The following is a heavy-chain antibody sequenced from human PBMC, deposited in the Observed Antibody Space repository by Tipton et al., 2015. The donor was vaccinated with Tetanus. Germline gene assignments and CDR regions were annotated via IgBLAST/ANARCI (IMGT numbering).Heavy chain of an antibody. Sequence: TLSLTCAVSGDSISSSTWWTWVRQPPGKGLEWIGYIYHTGSTYYNPALHSRVIMSVDMSKNQFSLRLKSVTAADTAVYFCARAGAVHTFDHWGQGILVTVSS. J-gene: IGHJ4*02. D-gene: IGHD5-18*01. CDR3: ARAGAVHTFDH. V-gene: IGHV4-28*03. CDR2: IYHTGST. CDR1: GDSISSSTW.